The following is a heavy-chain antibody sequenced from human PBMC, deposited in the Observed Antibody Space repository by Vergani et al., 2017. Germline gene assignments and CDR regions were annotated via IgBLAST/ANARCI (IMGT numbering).Heavy chain of an antibody. J-gene: IGHJ4*02. Sequence: EVQLVESGGGIVKPGGSLRLSCVVSGITFKNPWINWVRQAPGKGLEWIGRIRSKNDGGTADYAAPLKGRFTISRDDSKDSAFLLVNNLKTEDTAVYFCYTDYHDYWGQGTLVTVSS. CDR1: GITFKNPW. V-gene: IGHV3-15*01. CDR3: YTDYHDY. CDR2: IRSKNDGGTA. D-gene: IGHD2-2*02.